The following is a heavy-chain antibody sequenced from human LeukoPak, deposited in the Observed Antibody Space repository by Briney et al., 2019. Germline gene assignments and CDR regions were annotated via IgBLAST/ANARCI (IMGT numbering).Heavy chain of an antibody. Sequence: AGGSLRLSCAASGFTFSSYSMNWVRQAPGKGLEWVSSISSSSSYIYYADSVKGRFTISRDNAKNSLYLQMNSLRAEDTAVYYCARDRGYYDSSGLLGYWGQGTLVTVSS. CDR1: GFTFSSYS. CDR3: ARDRGYYDSSGLLGY. V-gene: IGHV3-21*01. J-gene: IGHJ4*02. CDR2: ISSSSSYI. D-gene: IGHD3-22*01.